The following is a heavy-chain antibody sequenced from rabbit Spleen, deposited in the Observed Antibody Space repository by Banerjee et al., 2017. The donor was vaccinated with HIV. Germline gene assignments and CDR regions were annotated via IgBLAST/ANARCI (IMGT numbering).Heavy chain of an antibody. CDR1: GIDFSTYSY. CDR3: ARDPVIAGSAYYDL. CDR2: IYAGISDST. Sequence: QEQLKESGGGLVKPGGTLTLTCKASGIDFSTYSYMCWVRQAPGKGLEWIACIYAGISDSTYYASWAKGRFTISETSSTTVTLQMTSLTAADTATYFCARDPVIAGSAYYDLWGPGTLVTVS. J-gene: IGHJ4*01. D-gene: IGHD8-1*01. V-gene: IGHV1S45*01.